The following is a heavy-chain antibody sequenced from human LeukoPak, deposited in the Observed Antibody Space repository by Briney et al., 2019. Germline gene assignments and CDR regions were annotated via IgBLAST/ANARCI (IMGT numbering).Heavy chain of an antibody. D-gene: IGHD6-13*01. CDR1: GFTFSGYW. CDR2: IKQDGSEK. Sequence: GGSLRLSCAASGFTFSGYWMSWVRQAPGKGLEWVANIKQDGSEKYYVDSVRGRFTISRDNAKNSLFLQMNSLRAEDTAVYYCARDWQWQQLDGDAFDIWGQGTMVTVSS. CDR3: ARDWQWQQLDGDAFDI. V-gene: IGHV3-7*04. J-gene: IGHJ3*02.